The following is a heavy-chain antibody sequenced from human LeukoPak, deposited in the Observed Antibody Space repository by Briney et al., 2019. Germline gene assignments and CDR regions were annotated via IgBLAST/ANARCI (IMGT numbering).Heavy chain of an antibody. V-gene: IGHV4-34*01. J-gene: IGHJ5*01. CDR1: GGSFSGYY. CDR2: IYYSGIT. D-gene: IGHD3-3*01. CDR3: ARVRRSLNWFDS. Sequence: SETLSLTCAVSGGSFSGYYWGWIRQPPGKGLEWIGIIYYSGITHYNPSLKSRVTILVDTSKNQFSLKLSSVTDADTAVYYCARVRRSLNWFDSWGQGTLVTVSS.